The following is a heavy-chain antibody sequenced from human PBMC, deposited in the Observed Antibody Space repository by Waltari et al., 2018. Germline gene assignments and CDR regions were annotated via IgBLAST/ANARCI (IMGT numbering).Heavy chain of an antibody. D-gene: IGHD3-22*01. V-gene: IGHV1-69*01. J-gene: IGHJ6*02. CDR3: GKFDYYDSSGQYGMDV. Sequence: QVQLVQSGAEVKKPGSSVKVSCKASGGTFSSYAISWVRQAPGQGLEWLGGIIPIFGTANYAQKFQGRVTITADESTSTAYMELSSLRSEDTAVYYCGKFDYYDSSGQYGMDVWGQGTTVTVSS. CDR1: GGTFSSYA. CDR2: IIPIFGTA.